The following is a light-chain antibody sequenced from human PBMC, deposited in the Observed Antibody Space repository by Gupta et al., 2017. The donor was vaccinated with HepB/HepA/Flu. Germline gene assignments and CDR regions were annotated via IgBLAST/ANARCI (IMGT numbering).Light chain of an antibody. CDR3: GTWDSSLSGL. J-gene: IGLJ2*01. CDR1: SSNIGNNY. CDR2: ENN. V-gene: IGLV1-51*02. Sequence: QSVLTQPPPVSAAPGQKVTNSSSGSSSNIGNNYVSWYQQLPGTAHNLLIYENNKRPSGIPDRFSGSKSGTSATLGITGLQTGDEADYYCGTWDSSLSGLFGGGTKLTVL.